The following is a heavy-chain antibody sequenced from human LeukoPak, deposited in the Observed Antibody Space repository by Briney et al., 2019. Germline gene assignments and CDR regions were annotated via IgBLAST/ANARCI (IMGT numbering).Heavy chain of an antibody. D-gene: IGHD1-1*01. V-gene: IGHV4-4*02. J-gene: IGHJ6*04. CDR2: IYDSGST. CDR1: GFSISSSNW. Sequence: SGTLSLTCAVSGFSISSSNWWSWVREPPGEGLGWIGEIYDSGSTNYSPSLKSRVTISVDKSKNQFSLKLSSVTAADTAVYYCARVREYNWNRTPYYYYGMDVWGKGTTVTVSS. CDR3: ARVREYNWNRTPYYYYGMDV.